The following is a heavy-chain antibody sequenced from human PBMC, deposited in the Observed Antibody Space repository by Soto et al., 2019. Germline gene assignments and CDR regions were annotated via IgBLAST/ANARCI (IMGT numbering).Heavy chain of an antibody. CDR2: ISSSSSYI. CDR3: ERGICFVVVRAAIFSWFDP. D-gene: IGHD2-2*02. J-gene: IGHJ5*02. V-gene: IGHV3-21*01. Sequence: GGSLRLSCAASGFTFSSYSMNWVRQAPGKGLEWVSSISSSSSYIYYADSVKGRFTISRDNAKNSLYLQMNSLRAEDTAVYYCERGICFVVVRAAIFSWFDPWGQGTLVTVSS. CDR1: GFTFSSYS.